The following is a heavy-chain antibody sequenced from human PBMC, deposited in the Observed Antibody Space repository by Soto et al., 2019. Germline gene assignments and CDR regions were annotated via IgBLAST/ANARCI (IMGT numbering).Heavy chain of an antibody. V-gene: IGHV1-69*13. CDR2: IIPIFGTA. Sequence: SVKVSCKASGGTFSSYAISWVRQAPGQGLEWMGGIIPIFGTANYAQKFQGRVTITADESTSTAYMELSSLRSEDTAVYYCASSMIVVVTSYYFDYWGQGTLVTVSS. CDR3: ASSMIVVVTSYYFDY. J-gene: IGHJ4*02. D-gene: IGHD3-22*01. CDR1: GGTFSSYA.